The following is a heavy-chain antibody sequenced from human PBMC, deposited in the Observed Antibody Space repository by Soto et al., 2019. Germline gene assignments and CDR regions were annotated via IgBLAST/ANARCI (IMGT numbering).Heavy chain of an antibody. CDR2: IYYSGST. Sequence: SETLSLTCTVSGGSISSYYWSWIRQPPGKGLERIGYIYYSGSTNYNPSLKSRVTISVDTSKNQLSLKLSSVTAADTAVYYCAREGGVHSSSWYWFDPWGQGTLVTVSS. D-gene: IGHD6-13*01. J-gene: IGHJ5*02. CDR3: AREGGVHSSSWYWFDP. V-gene: IGHV4-59*01. CDR1: GGSISSYY.